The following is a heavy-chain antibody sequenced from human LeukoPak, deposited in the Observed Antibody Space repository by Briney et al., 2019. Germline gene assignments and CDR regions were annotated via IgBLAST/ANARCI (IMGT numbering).Heavy chain of an antibody. D-gene: IGHD3-22*01. CDR3: AKTSVYYDSSGPDY. V-gene: IGHV3-23*01. J-gene: IGHJ4*02. Sequence: GGSLRLSCAAPGFTFSSYAMSWVRQAPGKGLEWVSAISGSGGSTYYADSVKGRFTISRDNSKNTLYLQMNSLRAEDTAVYYCAKTSVYYDSSGPDYWGQGTLVTVSS. CDR2: ISGSGGST. CDR1: GFTFSSYA.